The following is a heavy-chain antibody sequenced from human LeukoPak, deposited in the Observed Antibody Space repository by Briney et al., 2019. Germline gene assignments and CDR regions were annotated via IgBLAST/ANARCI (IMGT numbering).Heavy chain of an antibody. CDR3: ARDGSYYHPFDY. CDR1: GYAFTGYY. V-gene: IGHV1-2*02. Sequence: ASVTVSCKASGYAFTGYYMHWVRQAPGQGLEWMGWINPNSGGTNYAQKIQGRVTMIRDTSISTAYMELSRLRSDDTAVYYCARDGSYYHPFDYWGQGTLVTVSS. CDR2: INPNSGGT. J-gene: IGHJ4*02. D-gene: IGHD1-26*01.